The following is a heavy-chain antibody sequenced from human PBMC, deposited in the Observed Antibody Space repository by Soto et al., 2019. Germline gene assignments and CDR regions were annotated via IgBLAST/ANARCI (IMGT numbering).Heavy chain of an antibody. V-gene: IGHV4-30-4*08. D-gene: IGHD3-22*01. J-gene: IGHJ4*02. CDR1: GGSLSSGDYC. CDR3: ARGSYYYDSSGYYHY. Sequence: PSETLSLTCTVSGGSLSSGDYCRICIRQPPGKGLEWIGYIYYSGSTYYNPSLKSRVTISVDTSKNQFSLKLSSVTAADTAVYYCARGSYYYDSSGYYHYWRQGTLDTVSS. CDR2: IYYSGST.